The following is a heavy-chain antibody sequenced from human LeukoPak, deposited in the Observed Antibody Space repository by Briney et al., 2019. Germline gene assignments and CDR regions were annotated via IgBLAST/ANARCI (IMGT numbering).Heavy chain of an antibody. CDR1: GGTFSSYA. J-gene: IGHJ5*02. CDR2: IIHIFGTA. CDR3: ARGRGRLLWFGAHNWFDP. Sequence: GASVKVSCKASGGTFSSYAISWVRQAPGQGLEWMGGIIHIFGTANYAQKFQGRVTITADESTSTVYMELSSLRSEDTAVYYCARGRGRLLWFGAHNWFDPWGQGTPVTVSS. V-gene: IGHV1-69*13. D-gene: IGHD3-10*01.